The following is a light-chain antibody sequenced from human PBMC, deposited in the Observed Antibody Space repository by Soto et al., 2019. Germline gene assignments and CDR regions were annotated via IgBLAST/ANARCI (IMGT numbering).Light chain of an antibody. Sequence: EIVLTQSPGTLSVSPGERATLSCRASQIAGRNIAWYQQKPGQAPRLLIYAASSKVTGIPDRFSGSGSGTDFTLTISRLEPEDFAVYYCQQYYGSSSYSFGQGTKLEIK. CDR2: AAS. CDR1: QIAGRN. CDR3: QQYYGSSSYS. J-gene: IGKJ2*03. V-gene: IGKV3-20*01.